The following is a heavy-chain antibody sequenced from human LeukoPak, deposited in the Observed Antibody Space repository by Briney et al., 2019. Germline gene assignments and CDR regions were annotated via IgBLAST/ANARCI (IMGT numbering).Heavy chain of an antibody. CDR3: ARDWGFGDSKDWFDP. J-gene: IGHJ5*02. CDR1: GYSISRGYY. V-gene: IGHV4-38-2*02. Sequence: SETLSLTCNVSGYSISRGYYWGWIRQPPGKGLEWIGSVHHTGSTYYNPSLRSRVSKSVDKSTNHISLEVTSVTAADTAVYYCARDWGFGDSKDWFDPWGQGTLVTVSS. CDR2: VHHTGST. D-gene: IGHD3-10*01.